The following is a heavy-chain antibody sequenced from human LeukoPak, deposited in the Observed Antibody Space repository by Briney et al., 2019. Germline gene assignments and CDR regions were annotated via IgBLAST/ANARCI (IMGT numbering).Heavy chain of an antibody. CDR2: ISSSSSTI. J-gene: IGHJ4*02. CDR3: ARSTGIASPYYFDY. D-gene: IGHD5/OR15-5a*01. Sequence: PGGSLRLSCAASGFIFNNYAMGWVRQAPGKGLEWVSYISSSSSTIYYADSVKGRFTISRDNAKNSLYLQMNSLRAEDTAVYYCARSTGIASPYYFDYWGQGTLVTVSS. CDR1: GFIFNNYA. V-gene: IGHV3-48*04.